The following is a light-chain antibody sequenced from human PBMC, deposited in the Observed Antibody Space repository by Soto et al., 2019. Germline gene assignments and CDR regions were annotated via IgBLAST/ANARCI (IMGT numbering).Light chain of an antibody. V-gene: IGLV2-14*01. CDR2: DVS. CDR1: SSDVGGSNY. Sequence: QSALTQPASVSGSPGQSITISCTGTSSDVGGSNYVSGYQQHPGKAPKLMIYDVSNRPSGVSNRFSGSKSGNTASLTISGLQDEDEADYYCGSYTSSSTLYVFGTGTKLTVL. J-gene: IGLJ1*01. CDR3: GSYTSSSTLYV.